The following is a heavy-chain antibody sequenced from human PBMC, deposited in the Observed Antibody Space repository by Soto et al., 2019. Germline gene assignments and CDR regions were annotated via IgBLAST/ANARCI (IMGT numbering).Heavy chain of an antibody. J-gene: IGHJ4*02. CDR3: AREYRDGYNTHEPYYFDY. Sequence: ASVKVSCKASGYSFTSYGITWVRQAPGQGLEWMGWISGYNDNRNYALKLQGRVTMTTDTATTTAYMELRSLRSDDTAVYYCAREYRDGYNTHEPYYFDYWGQGTLVTVSS. D-gene: IGHD2-21*01. CDR2: ISGYNDNR. CDR1: GYSFTSYG. V-gene: IGHV1-18*01.